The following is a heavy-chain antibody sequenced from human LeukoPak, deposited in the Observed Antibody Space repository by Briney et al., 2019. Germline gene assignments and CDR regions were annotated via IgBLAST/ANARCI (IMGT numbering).Heavy chain of an antibody. J-gene: IGHJ2*01. V-gene: IGHV4-59*11. Sequence: SQTQSLTCTVSGASIDSHYWSWIRQPPGKGLEFIGYIYYTGRTTYTPSLKSRVAISVDTSNNQFSLKLNSVTAADTAVYYCARGGWSLDLWGRGTLVTVSS. CDR1: GASIDSHY. CDR3: ARGGWSLDL. CDR2: IYYTGRT.